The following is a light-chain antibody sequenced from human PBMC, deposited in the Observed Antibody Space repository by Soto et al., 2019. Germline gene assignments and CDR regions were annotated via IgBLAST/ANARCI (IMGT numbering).Light chain of an antibody. Sequence: DIQMTQSPSSLSASVGDRVTITCRASQGISNFLNWYQQKPGRAPKLLIFAASNLQSGVPSRFSGSGSGTDLTLTITSLQPEDFATYFCQQSSSTHQWTFGQGTKVDIK. V-gene: IGKV1-39*01. CDR1: QGISNF. J-gene: IGKJ1*01. CDR2: AAS. CDR3: QQSSSTHQWT.